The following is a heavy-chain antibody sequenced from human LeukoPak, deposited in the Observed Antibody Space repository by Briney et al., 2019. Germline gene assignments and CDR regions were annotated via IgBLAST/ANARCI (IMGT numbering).Heavy chain of an antibody. D-gene: IGHD5-12*01. Sequence: ASVKVSCKASGYIFTGYYMHWVRQAPGQGLEWMGWINANSGGTKYAQKFQGRVTMTRDTSISTAYMELSSLRSDDTAVYYCARDYRATRFDPWGQGILVTVSS. CDR1: GYIFTGYY. V-gene: IGHV1-2*02. CDR3: ARDYRATRFDP. CDR2: INANSGGT. J-gene: IGHJ5*02.